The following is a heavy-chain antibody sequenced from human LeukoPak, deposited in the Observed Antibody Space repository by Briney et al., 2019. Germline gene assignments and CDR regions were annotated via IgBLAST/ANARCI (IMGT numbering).Heavy chain of an antibody. D-gene: IGHD3-10*01. J-gene: IGHJ4*02. CDR3: ERDQEYYGSGSYLVY. CDR2: ISSSGSTI. V-gene: IGHV3-11*04. Sequence: GGSLRLSCAASGFTFSDYYMSWIRQAPGQGLEWVSCISSSGSTIYYADSVKGRFTISRDNAKNSLYLQMNRLRAEDTAVYYCERDQEYYGSGSYLVYWGQGTLVTVSS. CDR1: GFTFSDYY.